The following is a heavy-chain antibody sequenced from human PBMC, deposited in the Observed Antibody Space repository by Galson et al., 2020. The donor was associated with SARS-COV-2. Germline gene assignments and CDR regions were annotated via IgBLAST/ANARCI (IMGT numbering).Heavy chain of an antibody. CDR3: ATTYYYDGSDYVDDPLDV. J-gene: IGHJ3*01. V-gene: IGHV1-2*02. CDR2: INPNNGDT. D-gene: IGHD3-22*01. Sequence: GESLKISCKASGYTFTAYYMHWVRQAPGQGLEWVGWINPNNGDTNYAQGFQARVTMTRDTSISTAYIDLSSLRSDDTANYYCATTYYYDGSDYVDDPLDVWGQGTMVTVSS. CDR1: GYTFTAYY.